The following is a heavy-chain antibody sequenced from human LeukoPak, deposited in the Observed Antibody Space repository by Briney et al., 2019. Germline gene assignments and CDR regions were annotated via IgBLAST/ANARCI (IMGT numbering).Heavy chain of an antibody. CDR1: GGSISSGGYY. D-gene: IGHD2-15*01. V-gene: IGHV4-31*03. CDR3: ARGLFLDV. CDR2: IYHSGST. J-gene: IGHJ6*02. Sequence: PSETRSLTCTVSGGSISSGGYYWSWIRQLPGKGLEWIGYIYHSGSTYYNPSLESRVTISVDTSKNQFSLRLSSVTAADTAVYYCARGLFLDVWGQGTTVTVSS.